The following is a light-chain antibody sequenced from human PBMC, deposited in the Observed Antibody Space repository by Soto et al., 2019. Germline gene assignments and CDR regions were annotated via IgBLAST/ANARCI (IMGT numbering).Light chain of an antibody. V-gene: IGLV2-8*01. Sequence: QSALTQPPSASGSPGQSVTMSCTGTSSDVGGYNYVSWYQQHPGKAPKLMIYLVTQRPSGVPDRFSGSKSGNTVSLTVSGLQAEDEADYYCSSYAGSNNLVVFGGGTKLTVL. CDR1: SSDVGGYNY. J-gene: IGLJ2*01. CDR3: SSYAGSNNLVV. CDR2: LVT.